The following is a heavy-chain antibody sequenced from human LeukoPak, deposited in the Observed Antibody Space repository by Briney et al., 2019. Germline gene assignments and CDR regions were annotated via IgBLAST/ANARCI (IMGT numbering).Heavy chain of an antibody. V-gene: IGHV3-48*03. CDR1: GFTFYNFA. CDR3: ARGSGATGFDY. D-gene: IGHD1-26*01. Sequence: PGVSLRLSCAASGFTFYNFALSWVRQAPGKGLEWVSYISSSGSTIYYADSVKGRFTISRDNAKNSLYLQMNSLRAEDTAVYYCARGSGATGFDYWGQGTLVTVSS. CDR2: ISSSGSTI. J-gene: IGHJ4*02.